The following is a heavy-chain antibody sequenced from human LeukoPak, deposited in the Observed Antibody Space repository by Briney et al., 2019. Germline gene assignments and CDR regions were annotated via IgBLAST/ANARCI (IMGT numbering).Heavy chain of an antibody. CDR1: GGSISSSSYY. CDR3: ARQGGSYPSYYYYMDV. CDR2: INHSGST. D-gene: IGHD1-26*01. V-gene: IGHV4-39*01. J-gene: IGHJ6*03. Sequence: SETLSLTCTVSGGSISSSSYYWGWIRQPPGKGLEWIGEINHSGSTNYNPSLKSRVTISVDTSKNQFSLKLSSVTAADTAVYYCARQGGSYPSYYYYMDVWGKGTTVTVSS.